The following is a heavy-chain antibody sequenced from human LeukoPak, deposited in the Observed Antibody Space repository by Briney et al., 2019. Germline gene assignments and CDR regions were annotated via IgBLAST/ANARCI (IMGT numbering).Heavy chain of an antibody. J-gene: IGHJ5*02. D-gene: IGHD6-19*01. V-gene: IGHV4-34*01. CDR3: ARGGAPYSSGWFNWFDP. Sequence: SETLSLTCAVYGGSFSGYYWSWIRQPPGKGLEWIGEINHSGSTNYNPSLKSRVTISVDTSKNQFSLKLSSVTAADTAVYYCARGGAPYSSGWFNWFDPWGQGTLVTVSS. CDR2: INHSGST. CDR1: GGSFSGYY.